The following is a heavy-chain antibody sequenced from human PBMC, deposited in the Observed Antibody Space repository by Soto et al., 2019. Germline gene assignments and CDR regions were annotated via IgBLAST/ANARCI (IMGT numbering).Heavy chain of an antibody. CDR2: IIPIFGTA. D-gene: IGHD6-19*01. V-gene: IGHV1-69*13. Sequence: SVKVSCKASRVAFSKFIVTWVRQAPGLGLEWVGGIIPIFGTANYAQKFQGRVTITADESTSTSYMEVNNLRSEDTAVYYCAKVRYSSPMGYYYGVDVWGQGTTVTVSS. J-gene: IGHJ6*02. CDR1: RVAFSKFI. CDR3: AKVRYSSPMGYYYGVDV.